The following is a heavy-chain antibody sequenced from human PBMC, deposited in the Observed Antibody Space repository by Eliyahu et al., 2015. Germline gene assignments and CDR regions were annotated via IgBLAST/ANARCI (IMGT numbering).Heavy chain of an antibody. J-gene: IGHJ3*02. Sequence: QVQLQESGPGLVKPSQTLSLTCTVSGGSIXXGSYYWSWIRQPAGKGLEWIGRISTSGSTNYNPSLKSRVTISVDTSKNQFSLKLTSVTAADTAVYYCAVREVATIKDSAFDIWGQGTMVTVSS. CDR1: GGSIXXGSYY. CDR2: ISTSGST. D-gene: IGHD5-24*01. CDR3: AVREVATIKDSAFDI. V-gene: IGHV4-61*02.